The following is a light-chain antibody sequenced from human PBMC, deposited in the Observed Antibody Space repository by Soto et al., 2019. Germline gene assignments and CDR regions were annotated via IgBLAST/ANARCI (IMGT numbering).Light chain of an antibody. CDR1: QTISTY. CDR3: QQSLTIPYI. CDR2: AAS. J-gene: IGKJ2*01. Sequence: DIQMTQSPSSLSASVGDRVSITCRESQTISTYLNWYQQKPGKAPKLLIYAASSLQSGVPSRFSGSGSGADFTLTISSLQPEDFATYYCQQSLTIPYIFGQGTKLEIK. V-gene: IGKV1-39*01.